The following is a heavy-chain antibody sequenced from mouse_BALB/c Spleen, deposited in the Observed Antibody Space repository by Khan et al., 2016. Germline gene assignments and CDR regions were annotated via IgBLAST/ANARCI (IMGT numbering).Heavy chain of an antibody. V-gene: IGHV9-3-1*01. Sequence: QIQLVQSGPELKKPGKTVKISCKASGYTFTNYGMNWVKQAPGKGFKWMGWINTYSGESTYADDFKGRFAFSLETSANTAYLQLNNLKNEDTATSVGACYRYYYGGSRSFDDWGAGTTVTVSS. CDR3: ACYRYYYGGSRSFDD. J-gene: IGHJ1*01. CDR2: INTYSGES. CDR1: GYTFTNYG. D-gene: IGHD1-1*01.